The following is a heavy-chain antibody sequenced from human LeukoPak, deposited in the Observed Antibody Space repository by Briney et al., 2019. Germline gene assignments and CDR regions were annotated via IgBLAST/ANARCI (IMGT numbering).Heavy chain of an antibody. CDR1: GYTFTSYG. CDR2: ISAYNGNT. Sequence: ASVKVSCKASGYTFTSYGISWVRQAPGQGLEWMGWISAYNGNTNYAQKLQGRVTMTTDTSKSTAYMELRSLRSDDTAVYYCARYFYDSSGSSSDAFDIWGQGTMVTVYS. V-gene: IGHV1-18*01. D-gene: IGHD3-22*01. J-gene: IGHJ3*02. CDR3: ARYFYDSSGSSSDAFDI.